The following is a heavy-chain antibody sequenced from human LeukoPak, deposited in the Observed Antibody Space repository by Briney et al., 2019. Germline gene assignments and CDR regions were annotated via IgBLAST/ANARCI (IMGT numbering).Heavy chain of an antibody. Sequence: PSETLSLTCTVSGGSISSYYWSWIRQPAGKGLEWIGRIYTSGSTNYNPSLKSRVTMSVDTYKNQFSLKLSSVTAADTAVYYCARAILDTAMVITTNWFDPWGQGTLVTVSS. J-gene: IGHJ5*02. D-gene: IGHD5-18*01. V-gene: IGHV4-4*07. CDR2: IYTSGST. CDR3: ARAILDTAMVITTNWFDP. CDR1: GGSISSYY.